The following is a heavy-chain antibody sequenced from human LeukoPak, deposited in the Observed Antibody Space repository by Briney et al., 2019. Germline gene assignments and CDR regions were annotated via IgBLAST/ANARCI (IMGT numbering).Heavy chain of an antibody. CDR2: ISSDSSYI. Sequence: SGGSLRLSCAASGFNFNTYTMNWVRQAPGKGLEWVSSISSDSSYIYYADAVHGRFTVSRDNAKYSLYLQMNSLRAEDTAVYYCVRGSYGAYDYWGQGSLATVSS. D-gene: IGHD4-17*01. CDR3: VRGSYGAYDY. V-gene: IGHV3-21*01. J-gene: IGHJ4*02. CDR1: GFNFNTYT.